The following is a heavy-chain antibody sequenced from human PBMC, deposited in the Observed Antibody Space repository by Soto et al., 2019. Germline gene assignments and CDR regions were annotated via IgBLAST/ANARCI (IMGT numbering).Heavy chain of an antibody. CDR2: ISAYNGNT. CDR3: ARVLYYYDSSGYPPDAFDI. D-gene: IGHD3-22*01. J-gene: IGHJ3*02. CDR1: GYTFTSYG. V-gene: IGHV1-18*01. Sequence: ASVKVSCKASGYTFTSYGISWVRQAPGQGLEWMGWISAYNGNTNCAQKLQGRVTMTTDTSTSTAYMELRSLRSDDTAVYYCARVLYYYDSSGYPPDAFDIWGQGTMVTVSS.